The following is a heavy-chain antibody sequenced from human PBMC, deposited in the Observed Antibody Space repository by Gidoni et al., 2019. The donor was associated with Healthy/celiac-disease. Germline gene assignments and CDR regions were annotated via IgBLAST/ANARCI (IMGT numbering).Heavy chain of an antibody. CDR1: GGSFSGYY. V-gene: IGHV4-34*01. CDR3: ARGYSSGWLPFNY. J-gene: IGHJ4*02. CDR2: INHSGST. Sequence: QVQLQQWGAGLLKPSETLSLTCAVYGGSFSGYYWSWIRQTPGKGLEWIGEINHSGSTNYNPSLKSRVTISVATSKNHFSLKLSSVTAADTAVYYCARGYSSGWLPFNYWGQGTLVTVS. D-gene: IGHD6-19*01.